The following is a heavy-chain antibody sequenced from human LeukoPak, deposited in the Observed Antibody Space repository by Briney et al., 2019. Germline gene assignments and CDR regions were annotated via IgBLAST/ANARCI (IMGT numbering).Heavy chain of an antibody. Sequence: PGGSLRLPCAASGFTFSSYGMHWVRQAPGKGLEWVAVIWYDGSNKYYADSVKGRFTISRDNSKNTLHLQMNSLRAEDTAVYYCARDPSMGYSSSWKDLVYFDYWGQGTLVTVSS. CDR2: IWYDGSNK. V-gene: IGHV3-30*19. CDR1: GFTFSSYG. CDR3: ARDPSMGYSSSWKDLVYFDY. D-gene: IGHD6-13*01. J-gene: IGHJ4*02.